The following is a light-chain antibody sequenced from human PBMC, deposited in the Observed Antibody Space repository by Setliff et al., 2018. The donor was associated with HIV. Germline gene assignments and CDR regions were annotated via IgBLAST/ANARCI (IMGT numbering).Light chain of an antibody. CDR3: SSYTSINTFYV. CDR2: EVS. CDR1: NSDVGDYNY. V-gene: IGLV2-14*01. J-gene: IGLJ1*01. Sequence: QSALTQPASVSGSPGQSITISCTGTNSDVGDYNYVSWYQQHPGKAPKLIISEVSNRPSGVSNRFSGSKSGNTASLTISGLQAEDEADYYCSSYTSINTFYVFGTGTKVT.